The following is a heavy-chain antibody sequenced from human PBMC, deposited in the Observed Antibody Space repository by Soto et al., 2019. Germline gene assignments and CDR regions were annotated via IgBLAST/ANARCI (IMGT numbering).Heavy chain of an antibody. V-gene: IGHV5-10-1*01. CDR2: IDPSDSYT. D-gene: IGHD3-22*01. Sequence: EVQLVQSGAEVKKPGESLRISCKGSGYSFTSYWISWVRQMPGKGLEWMGRIDPSDSYTNYSPSFQGHVTISADKSISTAYLPWSSLKASDTAMYYCARRPDDSSGYSGFDIWGQGTMVTVSS. CDR1: GYSFTSYW. CDR3: ARRPDDSSGYSGFDI. J-gene: IGHJ3*02.